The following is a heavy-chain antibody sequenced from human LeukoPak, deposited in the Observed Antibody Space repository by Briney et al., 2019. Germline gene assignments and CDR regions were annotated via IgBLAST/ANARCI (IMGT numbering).Heavy chain of an antibody. CDR2: IYCSGST. CDR3: ARNIAAAGIWFDP. V-gene: IGHV4-39*07. J-gene: IGHJ5*02. Sequence: SETLSLTCTVSGGSISSSSYYWGWLRQPPGKGLEWIGSIYCSGSTYYNPSLKSRVTISVDTSKNQFSLKLSSVTAADTAVYYCARNIAAAGIWFDPWGQGTLVTVSS. D-gene: IGHD6-13*01. CDR1: GGSISSSSYY.